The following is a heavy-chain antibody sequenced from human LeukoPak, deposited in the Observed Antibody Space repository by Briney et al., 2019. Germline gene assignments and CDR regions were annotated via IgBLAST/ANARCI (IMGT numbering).Heavy chain of an antibody. CDR2: IIPIFGTA. CDR1: GGTFSSYA. D-gene: IGHD1-1*01. CDR3: AATAKRGEGLYFDY. J-gene: IGHJ4*02. V-gene: IGHV1-69*05. Sequence: ASVKVSCKASGGTFSSYAISWVRQAPGQGLEWMGGIIPIFGTANYAQKFQGRVTITTDESTSTAYMELSSLRSEDTAVYYCAATAKRGEGLYFDYWGQGTLVTVSS.